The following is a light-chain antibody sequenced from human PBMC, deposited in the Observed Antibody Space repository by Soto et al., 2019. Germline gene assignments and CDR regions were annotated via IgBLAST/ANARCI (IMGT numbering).Light chain of an antibody. CDR1: SSDVGGYNY. CDR3: SSYAGSNNPLYV. Sequence: QSALTQPPSASGSPGQSVTISCTGTSSDVGGYNYVSWYQQHPGKAPKLMIYEVSKRPSGVPDRFSGSKSGNTASLTVSGLQAEDEADYYCSSYAGSNNPLYVFGTGTKLTV. J-gene: IGLJ1*01. V-gene: IGLV2-8*01. CDR2: EVS.